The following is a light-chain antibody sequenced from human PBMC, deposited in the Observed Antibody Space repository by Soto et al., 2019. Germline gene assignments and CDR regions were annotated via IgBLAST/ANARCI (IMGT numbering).Light chain of an antibody. V-gene: IGKV3-11*01. CDR3: QQYGSSLGVT. CDR2: DAS. J-gene: IGKJ4*01. CDR1: QSIGLA. Sequence: EIVLTQSQATLSLSPCEGATLYSSASQSIGLAIAWYQHKPGQAPRLLIFDASQRATGIPARFRGSGSGTDFTLSISSLEPEDFAVYYCQQYGSSLGVTFGGGTKVDIK.